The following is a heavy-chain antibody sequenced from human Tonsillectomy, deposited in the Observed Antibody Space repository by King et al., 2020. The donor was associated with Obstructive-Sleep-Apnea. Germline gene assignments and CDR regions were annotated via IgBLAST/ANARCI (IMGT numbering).Heavy chain of an antibody. D-gene: IGHD5-12*01. J-gene: IGHJ3*02. CDR2: IYYSGST. CDR1: GGSISSSSYY. V-gene: IGHV4-39*07. CDR3: ARDRGYSGYVNGGLAAFDI. Sequence: QMQLQESGPGLVKPSETLSLTCTVSGGSISSSSYYWGWIRQPPGKGLEWIGSIYYSGSTYYNPSLKSRVTISVDRSKNQFSLKLSSVTAADTAVYYRARDRGYSGYVNGGLAAFDIWGQGKMVTVSS.